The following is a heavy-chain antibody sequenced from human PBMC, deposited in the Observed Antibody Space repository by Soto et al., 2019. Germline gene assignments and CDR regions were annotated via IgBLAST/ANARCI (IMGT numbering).Heavy chain of an antibody. V-gene: IGHV4-59*02. J-gene: IGHJ6*02. CDR1: GGSVSRYY. CDR2: IYYSGST. D-gene: IGHD6-6*01. CDR3: ARDRPSSSADYYYYGMDV. Sequence: SEALSLTCTASGGSVSRYYWSWIRQPPERGLEWIGYIYYSGSTNYNPSLKSRVTISVDKSKNQFSLKLSSVTAADTAVYYCARDRPSSSADYYYYGMDVWGQGTTVTVSS.